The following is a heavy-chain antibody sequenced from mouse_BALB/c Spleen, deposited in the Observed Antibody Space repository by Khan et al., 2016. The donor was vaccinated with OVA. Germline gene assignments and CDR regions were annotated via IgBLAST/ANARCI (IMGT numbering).Heavy chain of an antibody. J-gene: IGHJ3*01. Sequence: VQLQQSGPELVKPGASVKMSCKAAGYTFTSYVMHWVKQKPGLGLEWIGYIYPFNDDTKYNEKFIGKATLTSVKSSSTAYMELSSLTSEDSAVYYCAPVGTDYVSFAYWGQGTLVTVSA. CDR2: IYPFNDDT. D-gene: IGHD2-13*01. V-gene: IGHV1S136*01. CDR3: APVGTDYVSFAY. CDR1: GYTFTSYV.